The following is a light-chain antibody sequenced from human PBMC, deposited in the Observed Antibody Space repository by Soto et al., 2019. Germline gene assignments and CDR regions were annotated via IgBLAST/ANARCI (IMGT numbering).Light chain of an antibody. V-gene: IGKV3-15*01. CDR3: QQYHNWPPWT. Sequence: EIVMTQSPATLSVSPGERATLSCRASQSVNSNLAWYQQKPGQVPRLLIYGASTRATGIPARFSGSGSGTEFTLTVSSLQSEDFAVYYCQQYHNWPPWTLGQGTTVDTK. J-gene: IGKJ1*01. CDR2: GAS. CDR1: QSVNSN.